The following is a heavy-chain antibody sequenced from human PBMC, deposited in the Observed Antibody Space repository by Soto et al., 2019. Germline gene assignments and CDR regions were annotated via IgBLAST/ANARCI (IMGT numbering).Heavy chain of an antibody. V-gene: IGHV1-18*01. CDR1: GYTFTSYG. CDR3: ARILASRYYGSGSYPYYYGMDV. Sequence: ASVKVSCNASGYTFTSYGISWVRQAPGQGLEWMGWISAYNGNTNYAQKLQGRVTMTTDTSTSTAYMELRSLRSDDTAVYYCARILASRYYGSGSYPYYYGMDVWGQGTTVTVSS. J-gene: IGHJ6*02. CDR2: ISAYNGNT. D-gene: IGHD3-10*01.